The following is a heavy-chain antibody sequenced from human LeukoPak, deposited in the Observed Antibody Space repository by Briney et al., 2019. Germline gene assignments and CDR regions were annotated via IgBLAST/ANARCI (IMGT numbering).Heavy chain of an antibody. V-gene: IGHV4-38-2*01. CDR2: IYHRGST. D-gene: IGHD4-17*01. Sequence: SETLSLTCAVSSYSISSGYYWGWIRQPPGKGLEWIGSIYHRGSTYYNPSLESRVTISVDTSKNQFSLNLSSVTAADTAVYYCARDRSNTVTTGFIDYWGQGTLVTVSS. CDR1: SYSISSGYY. CDR3: ARDRSNTVTTGFIDY. J-gene: IGHJ4*02.